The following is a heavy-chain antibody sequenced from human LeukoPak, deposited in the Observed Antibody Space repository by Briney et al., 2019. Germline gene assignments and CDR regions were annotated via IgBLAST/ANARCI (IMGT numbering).Heavy chain of an antibody. CDR2: MNQDGSQK. V-gene: IGHV3-7*01. J-gene: IGHJ4*02. CDR3: ASYCSSTSCYTFDY. CDR1: GFTFSSYW. Sequence: GGSLRLSCAASGFTFSSYWMSWVRQAPGKGLEWVANMNQDGSQKYYLDSVKGRFTISRDNAKNSLNLQMNSLRAEDSAVYYCASYCSSTSCYTFDYWGQGTLVTVSS. D-gene: IGHD2-2*02.